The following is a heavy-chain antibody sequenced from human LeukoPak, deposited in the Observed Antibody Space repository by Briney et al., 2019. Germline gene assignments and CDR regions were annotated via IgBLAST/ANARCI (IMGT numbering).Heavy chain of an antibody. CDR1: GFTFSSYS. Sequence: PGGSLRLSCAASGFTFSSYSMNWVRQAPGKGLEWVSCISSGSNYIYYADSVKGRFTISRDNAKNSLYLQMNSLRAEDTALYYCARGYSGYEAADYWGQGTLVTVSS. CDR2: ISSGSNYI. J-gene: IGHJ4*02. CDR3: ARGYSGYEAADY. D-gene: IGHD5-12*01. V-gene: IGHV3-21*01.